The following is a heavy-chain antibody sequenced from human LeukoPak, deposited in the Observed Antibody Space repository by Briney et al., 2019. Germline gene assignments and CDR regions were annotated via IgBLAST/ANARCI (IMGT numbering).Heavy chain of an antibody. CDR1: LYSFGNYG. Sequence: ASVKVSCTASLYSFGNYGISWVRQAPGQGLEWIGWISGYNDNTSYVQKFQGRVTMTTDASTNTVYMDLRSLRSDDTAVYYCARTGSFLYDGSVYPPQYWSQGTLVTVSS. D-gene: IGHD3-22*01. V-gene: IGHV1-18*01. CDR3: ARTGSFLYDGSVYPPQY. J-gene: IGHJ1*01. CDR2: ISGYNDNT.